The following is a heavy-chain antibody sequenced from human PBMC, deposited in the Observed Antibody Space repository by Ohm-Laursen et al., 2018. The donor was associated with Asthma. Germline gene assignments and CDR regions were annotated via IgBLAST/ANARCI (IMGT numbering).Heavy chain of an antibody. D-gene: IGHD5-24*01. J-gene: IGHJ3*02. CDR3: SRVKQFSSAFDI. Sequence: LRLSCAASGYTFSRYSIHWIRQAPGKGLVWVSRISNDGSSTSYADSVKGRFTISRDNAKNSLYLQMNSLRADDTAVYYCSRVKQFSSAFDIWGQGTMVTVSS. CDR1: GYTFSRYS. CDR2: ISNDGSST. V-gene: IGHV3-74*01.